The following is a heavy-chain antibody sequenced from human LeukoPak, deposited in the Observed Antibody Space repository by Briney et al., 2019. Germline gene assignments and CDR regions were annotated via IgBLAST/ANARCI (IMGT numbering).Heavy chain of an antibody. CDR2: ISTSSSYI. D-gene: IGHD5-18*01. CDR3: ARSYSYGRGYFDY. V-gene: IGHV3-21*01. Sequence: PGGSLRLSCAASGFTFSNYGMHWVRQAPGKGLEWLSYISTSSSYIYYADSVKGRFTVSRDNAMNSLFLQMNSLIAEDTAVYYCARSYSYGRGYFDYWGQGTLVTVSS. J-gene: IGHJ4*02. CDR1: GFTFSNYG.